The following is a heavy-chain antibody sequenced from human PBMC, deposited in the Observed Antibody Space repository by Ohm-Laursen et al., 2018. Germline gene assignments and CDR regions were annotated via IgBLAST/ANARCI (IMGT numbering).Heavy chain of an antibody. D-gene: IGHD2-15*01. CDR2: IKSDGSRT. V-gene: IGHV3-74*01. J-gene: IGHJ4*02. CDR3: ASLGYCSGGRCNNDY. CDR1: GFTFSSYW. Sequence: SRRLSCAASGFTFSSYWMHWVRQAPGKGLGWVSRIKSDGSRTSYADSVKGRFTISRDNAKNTLYLQMNSLRAEDTAVYYCASLGYCSGGRCNNDYWGQGTLVTVSS.